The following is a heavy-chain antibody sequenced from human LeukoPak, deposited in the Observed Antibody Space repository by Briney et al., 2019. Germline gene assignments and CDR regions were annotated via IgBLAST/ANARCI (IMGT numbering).Heavy chain of an antibody. V-gene: IGHV1-46*01. J-gene: IGHJ4*02. CDR2: INPSGGST. Sequence: ASVTVSCKASGYTFTGYYMHWVRQTPGQGLEWMGIINPSGGSTSYAQKFQGRVTMTRDMSTSTVYMELSSLRSEDTAVYYCARYFWSGYYFDYWGQGTLVTVSS. CDR3: ARYFWSGYYFDY. CDR1: GYTFTGYY. D-gene: IGHD3-3*01.